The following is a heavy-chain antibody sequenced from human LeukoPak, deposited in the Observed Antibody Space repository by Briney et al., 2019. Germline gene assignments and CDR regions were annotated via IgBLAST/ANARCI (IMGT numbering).Heavy chain of an antibody. D-gene: IGHD6-13*01. J-gene: IGHJ4*02. CDR2: ISAYNGDT. CDR1: GFTFTNYG. CDR3: ARVGEQHLDYYFDY. Sequence: GASVKVSCKASGFTFTNYGFTWVRQAPGQGLEWMGWISAYNGDTNYAQKLRYRVTMTTDTSTSTAYMELRSLRSDDTAVYYCARVGEQHLDYYFDYWGQGTLVTVSS. V-gene: IGHV1-18*04.